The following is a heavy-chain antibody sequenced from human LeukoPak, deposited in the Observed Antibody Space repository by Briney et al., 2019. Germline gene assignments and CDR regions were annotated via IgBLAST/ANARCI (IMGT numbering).Heavy chain of an antibody. Sequence: GGSLRLSCAASGFTFSSYYMSWVRQAPEKGLEWVANIKEDGSEKYYVDSVKGRFTISRDNAKNSLYLQMNSLRAEDTAVYYCARDPDSSGTDAFDIWGQGTMVTVSS. CDR3: ARDPDSSGTDAFDI. CDR2: IKEDGSEK. CDR1: GFTFSSYY. D-gene: IGHD6-25*01. V-gene: IGHV3-7*01. J-gene: IGHJ3*02.